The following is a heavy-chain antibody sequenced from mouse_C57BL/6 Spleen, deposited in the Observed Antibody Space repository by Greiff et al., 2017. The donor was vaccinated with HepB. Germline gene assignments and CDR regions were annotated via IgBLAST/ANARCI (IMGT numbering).Heavy chain of an antibody. CDR1: GYTFTSYW. D-gene: IGHD1-1*01. Sequence: VKLQEPGAELVMPGASVKLSCKASGYTFTSYWMHWVKQRPGQGLEWIGEIDPSDSYTNYNQKFKGKSTLTVDKSSSTAYMQLSSLTSEDSAVYYCARWSSSYWYFDVWGTGTTVTVSS. V-gene: IGHV1-69*01. CDR2: IDPSDSYT. J-gene: IGHJ1*03. CDR3: ARWSSSYWYFDV.